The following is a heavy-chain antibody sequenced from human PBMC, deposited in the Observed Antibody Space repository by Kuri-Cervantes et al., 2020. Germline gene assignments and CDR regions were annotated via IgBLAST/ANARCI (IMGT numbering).Heavy chain of an antibody. D-gene: IGHD1-26*01. V-gene: IGHV4-59*01. CDR1: GGSISSYY. CDR3: ARGRGYSGSPRPIWSDP. J-gene: IGHJ5*02. CDR2: IYYSGST. Sequence: SETLSLTCTVSGGSISSYYWSWIRQPPGKGLEWIGYIYYSGSTNYNPSLKSRVTISVDTSKNQFSLKLSSVTAADTAVYYCARGRGYSGSPRPIWSDPWGQGTLVTVSS.